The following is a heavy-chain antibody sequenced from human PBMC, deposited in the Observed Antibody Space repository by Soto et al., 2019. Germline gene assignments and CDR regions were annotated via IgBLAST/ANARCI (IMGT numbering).Heavy chain of an antibody. D-gene: IGHD2-2*01. V-gene: IGHV3-7*01. CDR2: LKRDGSEK. Sequence: RGSLRLSCAEFGFTFVGGWLVRIRQAPGQGLAWVANLKRDGSEKYFLESVKGRFTMSRDNAKNSFYLHMNNLRAEDTAVYFRARMGLGGKVPDRWGQGTSVTVSA. CDR1: GFTFVGGW. CDR3: ARMGLGGKVPDR. J-gene: IGHJ4*02.